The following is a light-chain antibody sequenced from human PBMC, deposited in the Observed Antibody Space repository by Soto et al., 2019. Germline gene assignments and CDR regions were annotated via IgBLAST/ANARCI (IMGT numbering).Light chain of an antibody. CDR1: SSDVGGYNY. CDR2: DVS. J-gene: IGLJ2*01. V-gene: IGLV2-14*01. Sequence: QSALTQPASVSGSAGQSITISCTGTSSDVGGYNYVSWYQQHPGKAPKLMIYDVSNRPSGVSNRVSGSKSGNTASLTISGLQAEDEADYYCSSYTSSTYVVFGGGTKVTVL. CDR3: SSYTSSTYVV.